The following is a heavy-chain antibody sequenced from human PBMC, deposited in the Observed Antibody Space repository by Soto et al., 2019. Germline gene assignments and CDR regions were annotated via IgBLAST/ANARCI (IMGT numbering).Heavy chain of an antibody. D-gene: IGHD3-9*01. CDR3: IKVLTRGVGVPRFYFDS. V-gene: IGHV3-74*01. Sequence: GSLRLSCAASGFTFSNDWMHWVRQAPGKGLEWVSRINADGGSTHYADSVRGRFTISRDNAKNTLLLQLNSLRVEDTAIYYCIKVLTRGVGVPRFYFDSWGQGTLVTVSS. CDR2: INADGGST. J-gene: IGHJ4*02. CDR1: GFTFSNDW.